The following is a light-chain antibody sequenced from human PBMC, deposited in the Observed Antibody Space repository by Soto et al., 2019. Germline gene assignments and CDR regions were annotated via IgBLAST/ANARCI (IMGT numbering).Light chain of an antibody. Sequence: QSALTQPPSASGSPGQSVSISCTGTSSDVGGYNSVSWYQQHPGKAPKLMIYEVSKRPSGVADRFSGSKSGNTASLTVSGLQAEDEADYCCSSYAGSNNLVFGRGTKVTVL. J-gene: IGLJ2*01. CDR2: EVS. V-gene: IGLV2-8*01. CDR1: SSDVGGYNS. CDR3: SSYAGSNNLV.